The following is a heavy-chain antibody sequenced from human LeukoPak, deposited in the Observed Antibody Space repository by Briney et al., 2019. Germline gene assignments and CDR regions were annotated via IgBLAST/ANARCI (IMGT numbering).Heavy chain of an antibody. CDR2: IDYSGSA. D-gene: IGHD3-22*01. Sequence: SETLSLTCTISGGSISNFHWSWVRQPPGKGLEWIGHIDYSGSASYNPSLESRVIISVDTSKNHFSLELSSGTAADTAMYYCARESSWDSSGYWRDAFDIWGQGTMVVVSS. J-gene: IGHJ3*02. CDR3: ARESSWDSSGYWRDAFDI. CDR1: GGSISNFH. V-gene: IGHV4-59*01.